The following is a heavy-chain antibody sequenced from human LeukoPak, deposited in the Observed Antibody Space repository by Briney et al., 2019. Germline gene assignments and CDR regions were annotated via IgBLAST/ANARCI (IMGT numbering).Heavy chain of an antibody. J-gene: IGHJ4*02. V-gene: IGHV3-23*01. CDR1: GFTLTNHG. Sequence: GGSLRLSCAVSGFTLTNHGVSWVRQAPGKGLEWVSIITGTGGKYYGDSVKGRFVLSRDNFKNTAYMQMSSLRAEDTATYYCAKDYCRDGNCPFPFLDSWGQGTLVTVSS. CDR2: ITGTGGK. D-gene: IGHD2-15*01. CDR3: AKDYCRDGNCPFPFLDS.